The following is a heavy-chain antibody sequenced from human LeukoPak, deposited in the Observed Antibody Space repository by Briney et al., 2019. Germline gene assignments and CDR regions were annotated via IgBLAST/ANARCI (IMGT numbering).Heavy chain of an antibody. D-gene: IGHD3-10*01. CDR3: ARERYYYYDSGSHEFGY. CDR2: IHDSGST. CDR1: GGTISSYY. Sequence: SETLSLTCTVSGGTISSYYWNWIRQPPGKGLEWIGYIHDSGSTKYNPSLKSRVTISVDTSKNQFSLKLNSVTAADTAVYFCARERYYYYDSGSHEFGYWGQGTLVTVSS. J-gene: IGHJ4*02. V-gene: IGHV4-59*12.